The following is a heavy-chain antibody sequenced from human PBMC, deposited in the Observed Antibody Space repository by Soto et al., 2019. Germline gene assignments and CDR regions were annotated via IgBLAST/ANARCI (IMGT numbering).Heavy chain of an antibody. D-gene: IGHD6-19*01. CDR1: GCTFSSYA. CDR3: AKGRNWGSGWYGDDAFDI. CDR2: SSGSGGST. Sequence: PGGSLRLSCAASGCTFSSYAMSWVRQAPGKGLEWVSASSGSGGSTYYADSVKGRFTISRDNSKNTLYLQMNSLRAEDTAVYYCAKGRNWGSGWYGDDAFDIWGQETMVTVS. J-gene: IGHJ3*02. V-gene: IGHV3-23*01.